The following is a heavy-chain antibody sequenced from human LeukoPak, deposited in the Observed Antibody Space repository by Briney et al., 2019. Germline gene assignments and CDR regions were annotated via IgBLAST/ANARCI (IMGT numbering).Heavy chain of an antibody. D-gene: IGHD2-8*01. CDR1: GFTFSSYA. V-gene: IGHV3-23*01. CDR2: ISGSGGST. Sequence: GSLRLSCAASGFTFSSYAMSWVRQAPGKGLEWVSAISGSGGSTYYADSVKGRFTISRDNSKNTLYLQMNSLRAEDTAVYYCARDTCTNGVCYKSYWGQGTLVTVSS. J-gene: IGHJ4*02. CDR3: ARDTCTNGVCYKSY.